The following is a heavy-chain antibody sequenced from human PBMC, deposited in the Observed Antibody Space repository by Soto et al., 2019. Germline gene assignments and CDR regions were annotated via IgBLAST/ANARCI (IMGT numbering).Heavy chain of an antibody. CDR3: ARVGCSRVSGAFDI. V-gene: IGHV1-2*04. CDR2: INPNSGGT. J-gene: IGHJ3*02. Sequence: GASVKVSCKASGYTFTGYYMHWVRRAPGQGLEWMGWINPNSGGTNYAQKFQGWVTMTRDTSISTAYMELSRLRSDDTAVYYCARVGCSRVSGAFDIWGQGTMVTVSS. CDR1: GYTFTGYY. D-gene: IGHD6-13*01.